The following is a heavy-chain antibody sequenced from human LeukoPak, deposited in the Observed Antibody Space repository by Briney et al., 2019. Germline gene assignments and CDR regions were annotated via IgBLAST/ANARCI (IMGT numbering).Heavy chain of an antibody. CDR1: GGSISSSSYY. J-gene: IGHJ6*03. V-gene: IGHV4-61*01. CDR2: IYNSGST. D-gene: IGHD5-18*01. Sequence: SETLSLTCTVSGGSISSSSYYWTWIRQPPGKGLEWIGYIYNSGSTNYRPSLKSRVTISLDTSRNQFSLKLSSVTAADTAVYYCARTTEGGYTYDYFYYYYMDVWGKGTTVTISS. CDR3: ARTTEGGYTYDYFYYYYMDV.